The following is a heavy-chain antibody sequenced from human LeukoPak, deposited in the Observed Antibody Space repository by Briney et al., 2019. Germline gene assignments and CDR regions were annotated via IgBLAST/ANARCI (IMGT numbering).Heavy chain of an antibody. CDR2: ISSSSSYI. CDR3: ARDSIPYYYGSGSNTDY. V-gene: IGHV3-21*01. CDR1: GFTFSSYA. D-gene: IGHD3-10*01. Sequence: KAGGSLRLSCAASGFTFSSYAMSWVRQAPGKGLEWVSSISSSSSYIYYADSVKGRFTISRDNAKNSLYLQMNSLRAEDTAVYYCARDSIPYYYGSGSNTDYWGQGTLVTVSS. J-gene: IGHJ4*02.